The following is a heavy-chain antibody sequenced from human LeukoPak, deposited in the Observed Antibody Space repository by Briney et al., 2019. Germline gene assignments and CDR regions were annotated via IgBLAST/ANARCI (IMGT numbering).Heavy chain of an antibody. CDR2: IYYNGST. D-gene: IGHD5-12*01. V-gene: IGHV4-59*01. J-gene: IGHJ4*02. CDR3: ARVKDSGYDFDY. CDR1: GGSISSYY. Sequence: SSETLSLTCTVSGGSISSYYWSWIRQPPGKGLEWIGYIYYNGSTNYNPSLKSRVTISVDTSKNQFSLKLSSVTAADTAVYYCARVKDSGYDFDYWGQGTLVTVSS.